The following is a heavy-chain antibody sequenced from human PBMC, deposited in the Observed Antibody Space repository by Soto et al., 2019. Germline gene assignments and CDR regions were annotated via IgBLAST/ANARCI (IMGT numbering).Heavy chain of an antibody. CDR2: IYYSGST. CDR3: ARGQDYYDILTGYDYWFDP. V-gene: IGHV4-59*01. J-gene: IGHJ5*02. D-gene: IGHD3-9*01. CDR1: GGSISSYY. Sequence: SETLSLTCTVSGGSISSYYWSWIRQPPGKGLEWIGYIYYSGSTNYNPSLKSRVTISVDTSKNQFSLKLSSVTAADTAVYYCARGQDYYDILTGYDYWFDPWGQGTLVTVSS.